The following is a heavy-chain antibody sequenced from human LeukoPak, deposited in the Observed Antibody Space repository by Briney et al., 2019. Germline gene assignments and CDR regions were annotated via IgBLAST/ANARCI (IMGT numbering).Heavy chain of an antibody. V-gene: IGHV3-23*01. CDR3: AKRYRGNYDY. J-gene: IGHJ4*02. D-gene: IGHD1-26*01. CDR2: ITDRGDRT. Sequence: GGSLRLSCAASGFTFTSYAMTWVRQAPGKGLEWVSAITDRGDRTYYADSVKGRFTISRDNSKNTLYLQMNNLRAEDTAVYYCAKRYRGNYDYWGQGTLVTVSS. CDR1: GFTFTSYA.